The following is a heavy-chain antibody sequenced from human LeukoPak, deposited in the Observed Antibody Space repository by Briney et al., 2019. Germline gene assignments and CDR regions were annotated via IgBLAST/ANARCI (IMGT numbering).Heavy chain of an antibody. D-gene: IGHD3-10*02. CDR1: GFTFNTIR. CDR3: AGVLGVRYLAYFDY. J-gene: IGHJ4*01. CDR2: TRSDGSSP. V-gene: IGHV3-74*01. Sequence: GGSLRLSCAASGFTFNTIRRLWVRPAQGKGRVWCLHTRSDGSSPSYADSVSGRFTISRDNAKNTLYLQMNSLRAEDTAVYYCAGVLGVRYLAYFDYWGHGTLVTVSS.